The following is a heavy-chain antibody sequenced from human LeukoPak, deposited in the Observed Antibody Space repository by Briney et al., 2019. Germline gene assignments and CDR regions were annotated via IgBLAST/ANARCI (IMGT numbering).Heavy chain of an antibody. CDR2: INHSGST. D-gene: IGHD3-3*01. CDR3: ARGRYYDFWSGARVYFDY. J-gene: IGHJ4*02. CDR1: GGSFSGYY. V-gene: IGHV4-34*01. Sequence: KPSETLSLTCAVYGGSFSGYYWSWIRQPPGKGLEWIGEINHSGSTNYNPSLKSRVTISVDTPKNQFSLKLSSVTAADTAVYYCARGRYYDFWSGARVYFDYWGQGTLVTVSS.